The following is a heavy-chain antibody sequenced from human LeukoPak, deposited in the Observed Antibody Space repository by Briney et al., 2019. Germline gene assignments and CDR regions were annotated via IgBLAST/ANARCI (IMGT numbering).Heavy chain of an antibody. CDR3: ARGGEDSPLWFEPKQYHFDC. CDR1: GFSVSGTL. D-gene: IGHD3-10*01. CDR2: IYSGGTT. V-gene: IGHV3-53*01. Sequence: GGSLRLSCTASGFSVSGTLMDWVRQPPGKGLEWVSAIYSGGTTYYADSVKGRFTISRDDSKNTVFLQMNSLRAEDTALYYCARGGEDSPLWFEPKQYHFDCWGQGALVTVSS. J-gene: IGHJ4*02.